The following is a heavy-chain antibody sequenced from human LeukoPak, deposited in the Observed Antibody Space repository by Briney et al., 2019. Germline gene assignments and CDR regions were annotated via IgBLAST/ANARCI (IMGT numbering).Heavy chain of an antibody. Sequence: GGSLSLSCAASGFPFSSYEMNWVRQAPGKGLEWVSYISSSGSTIYYADSVKGRFTISRDNAKNSLYLQMNSLRAEDTAVYYCARIWTAVAGVYFDYWGQGTLVTVSS. CDR3: ARIWTAVAGVYFDY. CDR2: ISSSGSTI. V-gene: IGHV3-48*03. D-gene: IGHD6-19*01. CDR1: GFPFSSYE. J-gene: IGHJ4*02.